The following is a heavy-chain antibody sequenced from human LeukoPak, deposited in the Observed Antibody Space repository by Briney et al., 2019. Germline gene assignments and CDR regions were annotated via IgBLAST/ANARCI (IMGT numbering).Heavy chain of an antibody. J-gene: IGHJ5*02. CDR1: GYAFTSYA. V-gene: IGHV7-4-1*02. CDR3: ARVVYGDYVNWFDP. D-gene: IGHD4-17*01. Sequence: ASVKVSCKASGYAFTSYAMNWVRQAPGQGLEWMGWINTNTGNPTYAQGFTGRFVFSLDTSVSTAYLQISSLKAEDTAVYYCARVVYGDYVNWFDPWGQGTLVTVSS. CDR2: INTNTGNP.